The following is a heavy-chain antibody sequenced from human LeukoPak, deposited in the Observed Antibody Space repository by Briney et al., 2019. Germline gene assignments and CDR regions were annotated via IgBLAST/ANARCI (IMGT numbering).Heavy chain of an antibody. CDR2: MNPNSGNT. CDR1: GYTFTSYD. D-gene: IGHD6-19*01. Sequence: GASVKVSCKASGYTFTSYDINWVRRATGQGLEWMGWMNPNSGNTGYAQKFQGRVTMTRNTSISTAYMELSSLRSEDTAVYYCARDAPSSGWYLDYWGQGTLVTVSS. V-gene: IGHV1-8*01. J-gene: IGHJ4*02. CDR3: ARDAPSSGWYLDY.